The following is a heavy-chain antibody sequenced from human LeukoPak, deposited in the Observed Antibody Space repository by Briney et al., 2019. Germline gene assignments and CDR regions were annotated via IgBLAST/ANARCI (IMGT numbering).Heavy chain of an antibody. CDR2: IYYSGST. CDR3: ARLKYDYGSGSYSGYYGMDV. D-gene: IGHD3-10*01. Sequence: SETLSLTCTVSGGSISSYYWSWIRQPPGKGLEWIGYIYYSGSTNYNPSPKSRVTISVDTSKNQFSLKLSSVTAADTAVYYCARLKYDYGSGSYSGYYGMDVWGQGTTVTVSS. CDR1: GGSISSYY. J-gene: IGHJ6*02. V-gene: IGHV4-59*08.